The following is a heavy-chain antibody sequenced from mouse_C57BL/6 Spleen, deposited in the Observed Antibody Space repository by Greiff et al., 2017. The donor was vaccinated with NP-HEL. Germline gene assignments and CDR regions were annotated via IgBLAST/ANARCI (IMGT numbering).Heavy chain of an antibody. CDR2: IDPSDSYT. CDR3: ASGLLRWAMDD. Sequence: VQLQQPGAELVMPGASVKLSCKASGYTFTSYWMHWVKQRPGQGLEWIGEIDPSDSYTNYNQKFKGKSTLTVDKSSSTAYMQLSSLTSEDSAVYYCASGLLRWAMDDWGQGTSVTVSS. V-gene: IGHV1-69*01. CDR1: GYTFTSYW. D-gene: IGHD1-1*01. J-gene: IGHJ4*01.